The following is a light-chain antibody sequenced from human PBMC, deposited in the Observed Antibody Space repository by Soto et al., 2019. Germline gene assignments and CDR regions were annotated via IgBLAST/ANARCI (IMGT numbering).Light chain of an antibody. CDR2: YDS. J-gene: IGLJ2*01. V-gene: IGLV3-21*04. CDR1: NIGSKS. Sequence: SYELTQPPSVSVAPGKTARITCGGNNIGSKSVHWYQQKPGQAPVLVIYYDSDRPSGIPERFSGSTSGNTATLTISRVEAGDAADYYCQVWDSSSDHVVFGGGTKLTVL. CDR3: QVWDSSSDHVV.